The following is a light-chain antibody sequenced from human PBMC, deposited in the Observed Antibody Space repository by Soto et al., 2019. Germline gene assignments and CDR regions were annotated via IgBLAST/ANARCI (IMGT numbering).Light chain of an antibody. J-gene: IGKJ4*01. CDR3: QHYNTYPLT. Sequence: DIPMTQSPATLSASVGDRVTITCRASQSISSWLAWYQQKPGKAPKLLIYKASSLESGVPSRFSGSGSVTEFTLTISSLQPDDFATYYCQHYNTYPLTFGGGTKVEIK. V-gene: IGKV1-5*03. CDR2: KAS. CDR1: QSISSW.